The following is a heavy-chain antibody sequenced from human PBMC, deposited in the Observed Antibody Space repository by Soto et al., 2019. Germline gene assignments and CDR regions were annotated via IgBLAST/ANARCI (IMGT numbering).Heavy chain of an antibody. CDR2: IYYSGST. CDR3: ARPSEITLRDRYNK. CDR1: GGSISGYY. D-gene: IGHD3-16*01. J-gene: IGHJ4*02. Sequence: SETLSLTCTVSGGSISGYYWSWIRQPPGKGLEWIGYIYYSGSTNYNPSLKSRVTISVDTSKNQFYLKLSSVTAAGTAVYYCARPSEITLRDRYNKWGQGHLVTVSS. V-gene: IGHV4-59*01.